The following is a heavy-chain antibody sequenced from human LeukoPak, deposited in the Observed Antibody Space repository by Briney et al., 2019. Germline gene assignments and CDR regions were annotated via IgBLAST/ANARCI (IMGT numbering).Heavy chain of an antibody. J-gene: IGHJ4*02. Sequence: TGGSLRLSCATSEFTFSRYWMTWVRQAPGKGLEWVANIHPDGSAKYYVDSLRGRFTISRDNAKNSLYLQMNSLRAEDTAVYYCAAGSSGYRRWGQGTLVTVSS. CDR1: EFTFSRYW. CDR3: AAGSSGYRR. V-gene: IGHV3-7*01. CDR2: IHPDGSAK. D-gene: IGHD3-22*01.